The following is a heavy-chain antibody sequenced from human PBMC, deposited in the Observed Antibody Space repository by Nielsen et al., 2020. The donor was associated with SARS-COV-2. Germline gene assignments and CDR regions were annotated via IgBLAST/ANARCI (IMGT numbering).Heavy chain of an antibody. D-gene: IGHD4-11*01. J-gene: IGHJ4*02. V-gene: IGHV3-7*05. CDR3: ARDAAYSRFDY. Sequence: GGSLRLSCAASGLIFSSSCMVWVRQAPGKGLEWVANINEDGSVVNYVDSVKGRFTISRDNAGKSLYLQMNSLRAEDTAVYYCARDAAYSRFDYWGQGTLVTVSS. CDR2: INEDGSVV. CDR1: GLIFSSSC.